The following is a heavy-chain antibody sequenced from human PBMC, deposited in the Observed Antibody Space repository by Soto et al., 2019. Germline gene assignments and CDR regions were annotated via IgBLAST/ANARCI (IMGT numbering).Heavy chain of an antibody. CDR1: GFTFSSYG. CDR2: ISYDGTNN. Sequence: PGGSLRLSCAASGFTFSSYGMHWVRQAPGKGLEWVAVISYDGTNNYYTESVKGRFTISRDNSKNTLYLQMNSLRAEDTAVYYCARDLRKFYYFDSWGQGTQVTVSS. J-gene: IGHJ4*02. CDR3: ARDLRKFYYFDS. D-gene: IGHD4-17*01. V-gene: IGHV3-30*03.